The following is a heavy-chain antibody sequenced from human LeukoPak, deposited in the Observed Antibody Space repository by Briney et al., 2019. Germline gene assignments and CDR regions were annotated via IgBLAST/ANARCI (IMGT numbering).Heavy chain of an antibody. V-gene: IGHV4-59*01. J-gene: IGHJ4*02. Sequence: SETLSLTCTVSGGSISSYYWSWIRQPPGKGLEWIGYIYYSGSTNYNPSLKSRVTISVDTSKNQFSLKLSSVTAADTAVYYCARSFSSSAEFDYRGQGTLVTVSS. CDR1: GGSISSYY. CDR3: ARSFSSSAEFDY. CDR2: IYYSGST. D-gene: IGHD6-6*01.